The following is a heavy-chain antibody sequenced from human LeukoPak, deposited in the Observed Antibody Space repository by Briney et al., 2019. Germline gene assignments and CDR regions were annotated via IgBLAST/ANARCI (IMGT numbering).Heavy chain of an antibody. CDR3: ARSYGFDAFDT. CDR2: INQDGSDK. Sequence: SGGSLRLSCAASGFTFSSYWMNWVRQAPGKGLEWVANINQDGSDKYYVDSVKGRFTISRDNTKNSLYLQMNSLRAEDTAVYYCARSYGFDAFDTWGQGTMVTVSS. V-gene: IGHV3-7*01. CDR1: GFTFSSYW. D-gene: IGHD5-18*01. J-gene: IGHJ3*02.